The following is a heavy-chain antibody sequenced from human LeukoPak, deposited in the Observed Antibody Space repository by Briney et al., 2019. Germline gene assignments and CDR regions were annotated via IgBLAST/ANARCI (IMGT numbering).Heavy chain of an antibody. CDR1: GGTFSSYA. CDR3: ARIAAAGPAYYYYYMDV. CDR2: INPNSGGT. J-gene: IGHJ6*03. D-gene: IGHD6-13*01. V-gene: IGHV1-2*02. Sequence: GASVKVSRKASGGTFSSYAISWVRQAPGQGLEWMGWINPNSGGTNYAQKFQGRVTMTRDTSISTAYMELSRLRSDDTAVYYCARIAAAGPAYYYYYMDVWGKGTTVTISS.